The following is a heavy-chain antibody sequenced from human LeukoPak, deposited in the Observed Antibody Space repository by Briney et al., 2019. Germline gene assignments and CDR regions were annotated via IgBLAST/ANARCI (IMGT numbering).Heavy chain of an antibody. CDR1: GGSFSGYY. CDR3: ARVSLEMGPDAFDI. CDR2: INNSGST. Sequence: SETLSLTCAVYGGSFSGYYWSWIRQPPGKGLEWIGEINNSGSTNYNPSLKSRVTISVDTSKNQFSLKLSSVTAADTAVYYCARVSLEMGPDAFDIWGQGTMVTVSS. V-gene: IGHV4-34*01. D-gene: IGHD5-24*01. J-gene: IGHJ3*02.